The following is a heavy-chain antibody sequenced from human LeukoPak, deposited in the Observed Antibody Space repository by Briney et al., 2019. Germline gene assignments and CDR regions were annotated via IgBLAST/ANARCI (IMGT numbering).Heavy chain of an antibody. CDR2: ISYDGSNK. Sequence: PGRSLRLSCAASGFTFSSYAMHWVRQAPGKGLEWVAVISYDGSNKYYADSVKGRFTISRDNSKNTLYLQMNSLRAEDTAVYYCARKHYDSWSGNKDYYYYMDVWGKGTTVTVSS. V-gene: IGHV3-30*01. CDR3: ARKHYDSWSGNKDYYYYMDV. CDR1: GFTFSSYA. D-gene: IGHD3-3*01. J-gene: IGHJ6*03.